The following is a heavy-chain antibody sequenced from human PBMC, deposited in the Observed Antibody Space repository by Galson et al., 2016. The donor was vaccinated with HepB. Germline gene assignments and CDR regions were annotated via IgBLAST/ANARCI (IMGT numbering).Heavy chain of an antibody. Sequence: SLRLSCAASGFTFSSYAMSWVRQAPGKGLECVSAISGSGGSTYYADSVKGRFTISRDNAKNSAYLQMNNVRAEDTAIYYCVAGAGWLPDYWGQGTLVSVSS. D-gene: IGHD6-19*01. CDR3: VAGAGWLPDY. J-gene: IGHJ4*02. CDR1: GFTFSSYA. CDR2: ISGSGGST. V-gene: IGHV3-23*01.